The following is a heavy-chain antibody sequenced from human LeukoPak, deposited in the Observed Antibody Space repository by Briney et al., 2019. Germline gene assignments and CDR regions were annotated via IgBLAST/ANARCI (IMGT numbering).Heavy chain of an antibody. CDR1: GFTFSTYW. J-gene: IGHJ4*02. V-gene: IGHV3-74*01. CDR2: INSDESNT. Sequence: EAGGSLRLSCAASGFTFSTYWMHWVRQAPGKGLVWVSHINSDESNTNYADSVKGRFTISRDNAKNTLYLQMNNLRAEDTAVYFCSRLWDSSSSRHFDYWGQGTLVTVSS. D-gene: IGHD6-6*01. CDR3: SRLWDSSSSRHFDY.